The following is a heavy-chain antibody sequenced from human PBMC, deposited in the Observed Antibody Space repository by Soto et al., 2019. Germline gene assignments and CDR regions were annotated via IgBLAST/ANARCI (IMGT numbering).Heavy chain of an antibody. J-gene: IGHJ4*02. CDR2: IYYSGST. CDR1: GFSISSGGYY. D-gene: IGHD6-6*01. Sequence: SETLSLTCTFSGFSISSGGYYWSWIRKHPGKGLEWIGYIYYSGSTYYNPSLKSRVTISVDTSKNQFSLKLSSVTAADTAVYYCARARGSIAARHFDYWGQGTLVTVSS. CDR3: ARARGSIAARHFDY. V-gene: IGHV4-31*03.